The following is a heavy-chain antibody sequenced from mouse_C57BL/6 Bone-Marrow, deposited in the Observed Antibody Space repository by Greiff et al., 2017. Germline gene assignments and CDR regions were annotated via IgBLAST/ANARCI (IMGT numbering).Heavy chain of an antibody. D-gene: IGHD2-4*01. J-gene: IGHJ4*01. CDR3: ARSYDYDDYTMDY. CDR1: GYTFTNYW. CDR2: MHPNGGSP. Sequence: QVQLQQPGAELVKPGASVKLSCTASGYTFTNYWMHWVQPTPGQGLEWIGIMHPNGGSPDYTEKFTSEAPLRVDKSSRTAYMELSSLTSEYSAVYYFARSYDYDDYTMDYWGQGTSVTVSS. V-gene: IGHV1-64*01.